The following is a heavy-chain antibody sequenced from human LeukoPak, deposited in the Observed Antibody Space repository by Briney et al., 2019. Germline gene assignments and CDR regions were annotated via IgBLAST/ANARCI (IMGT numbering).Heavy chain of an antibody. D-gene: IGHD6-6*01. CDR2: IKQDGSEK. J-gene: IGHJ4*02. Sequence: PGGSLRLSCAASGFTVSSNYMSWVRQAPGKGLEWVAIIKQDGSEKYSVDSVKGRFIISRDNAKNSLYLQMNRLRVEDTALYYCARDSLEYTTSSAAYWGQGALVTVSS. CDR3: ARDSLEYTTSSAAY. CDR1: GFTVSSNY. V-gene: IGHV3-7*01.